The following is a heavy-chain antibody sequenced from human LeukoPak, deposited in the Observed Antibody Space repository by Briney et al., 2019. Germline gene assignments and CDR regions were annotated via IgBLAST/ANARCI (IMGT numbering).Heavy chain of an antibody. CDR3: ARGRFYYGSGSNFDY. CDR2: IYYSGTT. CDR1: GGSISSSGYY. Sequence: PSETLSLTCTVSGGSISSSGYYWGWIRQPPGKGLEWIGSIYYSGTTYYNPSLKSRVTISVDTSRNQFSLKLSSVTAADTAVYYCARGRFYYGSGSNFDYWGQGTLVTVSS. D-gene: IGHD3-10*01. V-gene: IGHV4-39*01. J-gene: IGHJ4*02.